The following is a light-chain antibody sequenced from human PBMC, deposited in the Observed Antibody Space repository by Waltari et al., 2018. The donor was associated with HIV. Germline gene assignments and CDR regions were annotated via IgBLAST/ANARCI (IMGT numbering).Light chain of an antibody. Sequence: QSALTQPPSASGSPGQSVTISCTGTSSDIGAYNYVSWFQQHPGKAHKLLIFDVSMRPSGVPDRFSGSKSCNTASLTVSGLHAEDEADYYCASHAGSKDVFGGGTKLTVL. V-gene: IGLV2-8*01. J-gene: IGLJ2*01. CDR3: ASHAGSKDV. CDR2: DVS. CDR1: SSDIGAYNY.